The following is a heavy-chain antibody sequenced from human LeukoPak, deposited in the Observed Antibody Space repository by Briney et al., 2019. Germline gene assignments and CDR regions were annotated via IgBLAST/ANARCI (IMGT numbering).Heavy chain of an antibody. D-gene: IGHD2-2*03. V-gene: IGHV3-23*01. J-gene: IGHJ5*02. CDR3: AKTISGYCSRTSCLNWFDP. Sequence: KSGGSLRLSCAASGFTFSSYAMNWVRQAPGKGLEWVSTISDSSSTYYADSVKGRFTISRDNSKNTVYLQMNSLRVEDTAVYYCAKTISGYCSRTSCLNWFDPWGQGILVTVSS. CDR1: GFTFSSYA. CDR2: ISDSSST.